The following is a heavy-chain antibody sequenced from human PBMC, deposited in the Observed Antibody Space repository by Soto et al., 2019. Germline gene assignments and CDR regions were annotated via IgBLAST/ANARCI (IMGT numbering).Heavy chain of an antibody. J-gene: IGHJ3*02. CDR1: GFTFSGYE. D-gene: IGHD2-8*01. CDR2: ISSSGSTI. Sequence: GGSLRLSCAASGFTFSGYEMNWVRQAPGKGLEWVSYISSSGSTIYYADSVKGRFTISRDNAKNSLYLQMNSLRAEDTAVYYCARDQYGVPDAFDIWGQGTMVT. CDR3: ARDQYGVPDAFDI. V-gene: IGHV3-48*03.